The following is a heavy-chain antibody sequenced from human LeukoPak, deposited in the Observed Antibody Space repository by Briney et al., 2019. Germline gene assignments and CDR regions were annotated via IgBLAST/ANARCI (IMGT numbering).Heavy chain of an antibody. Sequence: GGSLRLSCAASGFTFSSYGMTWVRQAPGKGLEWVSYISSSGSTIYYADSVKGRFTISRDNAKNSLYLQMNSLRAEDTAVYYCARPLAGWQQLIGGLDYWGQGTLVTVSS. J-gene: IGHJ4*02. V-gene: IGHV3-48*04. CDR1: GFTFSSYG. D-gene: IGHD2-15*01. CDR3: ARPLAGWQQLIGGLDY. CDR2: ISSSGSTI.